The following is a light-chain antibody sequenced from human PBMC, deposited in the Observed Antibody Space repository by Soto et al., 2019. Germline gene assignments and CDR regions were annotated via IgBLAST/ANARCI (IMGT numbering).Light chain of an antibody. Sequence: EIVLTQSPDTLSLSPGERATLSFGGSQSVSISYLAWYQQRPGQAPRLLIYGASSRATGIPDRFSGSGSGTDFSLTISRLEPEDFAVYYCQQYGVSPRTFGQGTKVDI. CDR3: QQYGVSPRT. CDR2: GAS. J-gene: IGKJ1*01. CDR1: QSVSISY. V-gene: IGKV3-20*01.